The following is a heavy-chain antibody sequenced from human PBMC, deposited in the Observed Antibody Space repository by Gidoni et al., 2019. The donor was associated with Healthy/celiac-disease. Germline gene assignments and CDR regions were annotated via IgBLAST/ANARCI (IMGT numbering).Heavy chain of an antibody. Sequence: QLQLQESGPGLVKPSETLSLTCTVSGGSISSSSYYWGWIRQPPGKGLEWIGSIYYSGSTYYNPSLKSRVTISVDTSKNQFSLKLSSVTAADTAVYYCLSGGSYYPNWFDPWGQGTLVTVSS. D-gene: IGHD1-26*01. CDR1: GGSISSSSYY. J-gene: IGHJ5*02. CDR2: IYYSGST. V-gene: IGHV4-39*01. CDR3: LSGGSYYPNWFDP.